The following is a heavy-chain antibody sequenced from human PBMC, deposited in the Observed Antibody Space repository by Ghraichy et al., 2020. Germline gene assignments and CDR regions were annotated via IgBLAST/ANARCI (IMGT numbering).Heavy chain of an antibody. CDR2: ITYHGAAT. CDR3: AILWVTTQNSVP. J-gene: IGHJ5*02. CDR1: GFTLTEYD. D-gene: IGHD1-1*01. Sequence: GGSLRLSCAASGFTLTEYDMNWVRQAPGKGLEWVSTITYHGAATFYADSVKGRFTISRDLSKNTLYLQMNSLRAEDTAVYYCAILWVTTQNSVPWGQGTLVTVAS. V-gene: IGHV3-23*01.